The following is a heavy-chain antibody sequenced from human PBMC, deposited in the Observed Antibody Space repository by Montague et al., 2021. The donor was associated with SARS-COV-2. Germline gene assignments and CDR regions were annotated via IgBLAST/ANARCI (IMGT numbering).Heavy chain of an antibody. D-gene: IGHD3-22*01. CDR1: GFTFRDYA. CDR3: TRDPGYSSGGL. CDR2: IRSKAYGWTT. J-gene: IGHJ3*01. V-gene: IGHV3-49*04. Sequence: SLRLSCAGSGFTFRDYALTLVRQAPGKGLEWVGFIRSKAYGWTTXYVASVKGRFTISRDDSKSIAYLQMDSLKTEDTAVYYCTRDPGYSSGGLWGQGTMVTVSS.